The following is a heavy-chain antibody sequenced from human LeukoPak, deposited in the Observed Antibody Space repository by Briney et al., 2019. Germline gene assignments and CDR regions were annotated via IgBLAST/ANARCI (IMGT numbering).Heavy chain of an antibody. CDR2: ISGSGGST. CDR3: AKETQPSIFVVVIINDNWFDP. CDR1: GFTFSSYA. V-gene: IGHV3-23*01. Sequence: PGGSLRLSCAASGFTFSSYAMSWVRQAPGKGLEWVSAISGSGGSTYYADSVKGRFTISRDNSKNTLYLQMNSLRAEDTAVYYCAKETQPSIFVVVIINDNWFDPWCQGTLVTVSS. J-gene: IGHJ5*02. D-gene: IGHD3-3*01.